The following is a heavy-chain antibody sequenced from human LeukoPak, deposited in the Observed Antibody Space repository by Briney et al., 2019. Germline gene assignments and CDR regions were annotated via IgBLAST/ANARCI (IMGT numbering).Heavy chain of an antibody. J-gene: IGHJ4*02. Sequence: SETLSLTCVVYVGSFSGYYWGWIRXPPGKXLECIWDVNYSGSTNYNPSLESRVAISSDTSKSQFSPKLSSVTAADKSVYSCARGRAVTRDFDYWGQGTLVRVSS. CDR2: VNYSGST. D-gene: IGHD4-23*01. CDR1: VGSFSGYY. V-gene: IGHV4-34*01. CDR3: ARGRAVTRDFDY.